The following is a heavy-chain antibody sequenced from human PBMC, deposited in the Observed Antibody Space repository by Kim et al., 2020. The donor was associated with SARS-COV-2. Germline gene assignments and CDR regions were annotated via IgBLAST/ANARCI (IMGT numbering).Heavy chain of an antibody. CDR1: GFTFSSYG. CDR2: ISYDGSNK. Sequence: LSLTCAASGFTFSSYGMHWVRQAPGKGLEWVAVISYDGSNKYYADSVKGRFTISRDNSKNTLYLQMNSLRAEDTAVYYCAKEYYYGSGDEGYFDYWGQGTLVTVSS. J-gene: IGHJ4*02. D-gene: IGHD3-10*01. V-gene: IGHV3-30*18. CDR3: AKEYYYGSGDEGYFDY.